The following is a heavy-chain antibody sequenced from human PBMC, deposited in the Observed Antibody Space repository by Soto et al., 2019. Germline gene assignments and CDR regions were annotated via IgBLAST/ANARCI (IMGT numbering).Heavy chain of an antibody. Sequence: QVQLQESGPGLVKPSETLSLTCTVSGASISSYYWSWIRQPPGKGLEWIGYIYYSGSTNYNPSLKSRVTRSVDTSKNQSSLKLSSVTAADTAVYYCARLAVAGTRYFDYWGQGTLVTVSS. CDR1: GASISSYY. CDR3: ARLAVAGTRYFDY. V-gene: IGHV4-59*01. D-gene: IGHD6-19*01. J-gene: IGHJ4*02. CDR2: IYYSGST.